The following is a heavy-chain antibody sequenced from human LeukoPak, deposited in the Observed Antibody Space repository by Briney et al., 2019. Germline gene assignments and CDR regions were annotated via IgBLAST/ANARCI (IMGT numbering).Heavy chain of an antibody. CDR3: ARVIDTAMVSDY. CDR1: GYTFTGYY. J-gene: IGHJ4*02. D-gene: IGHD5-18*01. V-gene: IGHV1-2*02. Sequence: ASVKVSCKASGYTFTGYYMHWVRQAPGQGLEWMGWINPNSGGTSYAQKFQGRVTMTRDMSTSTVYMELSSLRSEDTAVYYCARVIDTAMVSDYWGQGTLVTVSS. CDR2: INPNSGGT.